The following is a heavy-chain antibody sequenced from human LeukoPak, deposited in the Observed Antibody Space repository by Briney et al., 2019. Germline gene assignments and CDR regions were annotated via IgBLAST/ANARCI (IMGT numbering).Heavy chain of an antibody. D-gene: IGHD5-24*01. J-gene: IGHJ3*02. CDR3: ARDLRDGYNLIAFDI. CDR2: ISGSGGST. V-gene: IGHV3-23*01. Sequence: GGSLRLSCAASGFTFSSYAMSWVRQAPGKELEWVSAISGSGGSTYYADSVKGRFTISRDNSKNTLYLQMNSLRAEDTAVYYCARDLRDGYNLIAFDIWGQGTMVTVSS. CDR1: GFTFSSYA.